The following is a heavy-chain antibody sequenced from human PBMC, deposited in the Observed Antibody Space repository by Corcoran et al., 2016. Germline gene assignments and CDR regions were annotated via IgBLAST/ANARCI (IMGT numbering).Heavy chain of an antibody. V-gene: IGHV4-39*07. D-gene: IGHD3-22*01. Sequence: QLQLQESGPGLVKPSETLSLTCTVSGGSISSSSYYWGWIRQPPGKGLEWIGSIYYSGSTYYNPSRKSRVTISVDTSKNQFSLKLSSVTAADTAVYYCARGDYYDSSGLVDYWGQGTLVTVSS. CDR2: IYYSGST. J-gene: IGHJ4*02. CDR3: ARGDYYDSSGLVDY. CDR1: GGSISSSSYY.